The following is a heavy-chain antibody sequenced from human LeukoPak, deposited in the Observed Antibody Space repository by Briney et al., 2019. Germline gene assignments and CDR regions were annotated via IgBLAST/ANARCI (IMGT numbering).Heavy chain of an antibody. D-gene: IGHD2-2*03. J-gene: IGHJ4*02. CDR2: INTNTGNP. CDR1: GYTFTSYA. V-gene: IGHV7-4-1*02. CDR3: ARGGYCSSTSCPPGGVIQW. Sequence: ASVKVSCKASGYTFTSYAMNWVRQAPGQGLEWMGWINTNTGNPTYAQGFTGRFVFSLDTSVSTAYLQISSLKAEDTAVYYCARGGYCSSTSCPPGGVIQWWGQGTLVTVSS.